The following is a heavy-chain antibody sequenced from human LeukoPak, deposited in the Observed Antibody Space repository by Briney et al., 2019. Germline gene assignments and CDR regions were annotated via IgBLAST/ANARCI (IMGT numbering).Heavy chain of an antibody. J-gene: IGHJ4*02. CDR1: GGSISSSNW. CDR3: ARGREYQLPEEYYFDY. Sequence: SETLSLTCAVSGGSISSSNWWSWVRQPPGKGLEWIGEIYHSGSTNHNPSLKSRVTISVDKSKNQFSLKLSSVTAADTAVYYCARGREYQLPEEYYFDYWGQGTLVTVSS. V-gene: IGHV4-4*02. D-gene: IGHD2-2*01. CDR2: IYHSGST.